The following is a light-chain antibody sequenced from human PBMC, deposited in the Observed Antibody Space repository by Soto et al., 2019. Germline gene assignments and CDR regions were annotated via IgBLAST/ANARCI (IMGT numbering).Light chain of an antibody. CDR1: QGVNTN. J-gene: IGKJ2*01. V-gene: IGKV3-15*01. CDR2: GAS. CDR3: QQYNSWPPYT. Sequence: EIVMTQSPATLSVSPGGRATLSCRASQGVNTNLAWYQQKPGQAPRLLIYGASTRATDIPSRFSGSGSGTEFTLTISSLQSEDFAVYYCQQYNSWPPYTFGEGTKLEIK.